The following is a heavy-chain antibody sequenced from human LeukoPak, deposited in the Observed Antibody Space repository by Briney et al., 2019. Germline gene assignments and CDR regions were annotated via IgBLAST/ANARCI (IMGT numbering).Heavy chain of an antibody. Sequence: GGSLRLSCTGSGFIFSLYSINWVRQAPGKGLDWVSTIGINDAELVRGRFTVSRDNAKRSVYLEINSLRDEDTAIYYCARDREISGRDPWSGFDYWGQGTLVTVAS. J-gene: IGHJ4*02. V-gene: IGHV3-21*01. CDR2: IGI. CDR3: ARDREISGRDPWSGFDY. D-gene: IGHD6-19*01. CDR1: GFIFSLYS.